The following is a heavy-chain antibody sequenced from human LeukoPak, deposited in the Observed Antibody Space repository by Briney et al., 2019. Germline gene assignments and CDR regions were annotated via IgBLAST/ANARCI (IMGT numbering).Heavy chain of an antibody. D-gene: IGHD2-15*01. V-gene: IGHV3-23*01. J-gene: IGHJ4*02. CDR3: ANLRGRGAYACSGASCYSY. CDR1: GFTFSSYA. Sequence: GESLKISCEASGFTFSSYAMSWVRQAPGKGLEWVSGVSGSGGGTYYTDSVKGRFTISRDNSKNTLFLQMNSLRVEDTAVYYCANLRGRGAYACSGASCYSYWGQGTLVTVSP. CDR2: VSGSGGGT.